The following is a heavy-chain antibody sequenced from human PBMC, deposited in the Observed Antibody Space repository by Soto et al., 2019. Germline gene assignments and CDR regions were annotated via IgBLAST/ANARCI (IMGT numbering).Heavy chain of an antibody. Sequence: ASVKVSCKASGYSFTSLDINWVRQTAGQGLEWMGWMEPSTGRTGYAQKFQGRVTMTRDTSINTAYMELTTLTSDDTAFYYCARGVSAETFDFWGQGTRVTVSS. CDR1: GYSFTSLD. CDR3: ARGVSAETFDF. D-gene: IGHD6-19*01. V-gene: IGHV1-8*01. J-gene: IGHJ5*01. CDR2: MEPSTGRT.